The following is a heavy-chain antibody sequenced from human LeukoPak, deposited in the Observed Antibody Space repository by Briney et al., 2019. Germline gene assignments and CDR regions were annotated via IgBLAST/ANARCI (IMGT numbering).Heavy chain of an antibody. J-gene: IGHJ4*02. CDR2: IYYSGST. V-gene: IGHV4-31*03. CDR3: AGPRIDYFDY. CDR1: GGSISSGGYY. Sequence: PSETLSLTCTVSGGSISSGGYYWSWIRQHPGKGLEWIGYIYYSGSTYYNPSLKSRVTISVDTSKNQFSLKLSSVTAANTAVYYCAGPRIDYFDYWGQGTLVTVSS.